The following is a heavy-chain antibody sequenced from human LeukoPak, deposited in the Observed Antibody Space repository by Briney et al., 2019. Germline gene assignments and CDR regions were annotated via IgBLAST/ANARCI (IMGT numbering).Heavy chain of an antibody. V-gene: IGHV4-4*02. CDR1: GSSLSSAYW. J-gene: IGHJ5*02. CDR2: VSYSGTT. Sequence: SETLSLTCAVSGSSLSSAYWWSWVRQSPGMGLEWIGQVSYSGTTKYTASLRSRLFISVDRSKNQFSLEMNSMTAADTAVYFCAKETDYSHPNWFDPWGQGILVAVSS. CDR3: AKETDYSHPNWFDP. D-gene: IGHD4-11*01.